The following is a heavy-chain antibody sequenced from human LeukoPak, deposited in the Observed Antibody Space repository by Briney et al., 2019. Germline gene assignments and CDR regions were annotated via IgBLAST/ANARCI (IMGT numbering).Heavy chain of an antibody. Sequence: SETLSLTCTVSGYSISSGYYWGWIRQPPGKGLEWIGSIYHSGSTYYNPSLKSRVTISVDTSKNQFSLKLSSVTAADTAVYYCARDGKGRYFDWLLKDWGQGTLVTVSS. V-gene: IGHV4-38-2*02. D-gene: IGHD3-9*01. CDR1: GYSISSGYY. J-gene: IGHJ4*02. CDR2: IYHSGST. CDR3: ARDGKGRYFDWLLKD.